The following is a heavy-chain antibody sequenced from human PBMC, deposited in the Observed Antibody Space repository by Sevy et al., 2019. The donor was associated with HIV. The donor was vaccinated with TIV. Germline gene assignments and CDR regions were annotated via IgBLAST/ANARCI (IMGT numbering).Heavy chain of an antibody. V-gene: IGHV3-43*01. D-gene: IGHD2-8*01. CDR3: AKKMGGGGGGAYYFDY. CDR2: ISWDGGST. CDR1: GFTFDDHT. Sequence: GGSLRLSCAASGFTFDDHTMHWVRQPPGKGLEWVSLISWDGGSTYYADSVKGRFTISRDNSKNSLFLQMNSLGAEDTAMYYCAKKMGGGGGGAYYFDYWGQGTLVTVSS. J-gene: IGHJ4*02.